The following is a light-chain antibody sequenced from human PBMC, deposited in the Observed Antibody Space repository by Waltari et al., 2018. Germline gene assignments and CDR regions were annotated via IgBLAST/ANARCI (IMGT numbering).Light chain of an antibody. CDR1: QSVLSSSNNRNY. CDR3: QQCYTFPYT. CDR2: CAS. J-gene: IGKJ2*01. V-gene: IGKV4-1*01. Sequence: DIVLTQSPDSLAVSLGERATIKCRSSQSVLSSSNNRNYFGWYQQKPGPPPKLLISCASTREFGVPDRFSGSGSGTDFTLTISSLQAEDVALYYCQQCYTFPYTFGQGTKLELK.